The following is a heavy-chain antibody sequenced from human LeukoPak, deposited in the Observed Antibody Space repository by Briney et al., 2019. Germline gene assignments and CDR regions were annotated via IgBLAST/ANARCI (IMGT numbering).Heavy chain of an antibody. CDR3: ARGQPSMVRGVINGFDY. V-gene: IGHV4-4*07. Sequence: SETLSLTCTVSGGSISSYYWSWIRQPAGKGLEWIGRIYTSGSTNYNPSLKSRVTMPVDTSKNQFSLKLSSVTAADTAVYYCARGQPSMVRGVINGFDYWGQGTLVTVSS. CDR1: GGSISSYY. D-gene: IGHD3-10*01. CDR2: IYTSGST. J-gene: IGHJ4*02.